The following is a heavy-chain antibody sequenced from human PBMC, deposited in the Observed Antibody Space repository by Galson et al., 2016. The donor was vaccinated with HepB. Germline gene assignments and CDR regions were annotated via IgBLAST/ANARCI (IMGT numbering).Heavy chain of an antibody. D-gene: IGHD3-10*01. CDR2: YI. CDR3: VYYYGSGSYYKRDY. V-gene: IGHV3-21*01. J-gene: IGHJ4*02. Sequence: YIYYADSVKGRFTISRDSAKNSLYLQMNSLRAEDTAVYYCVYYYGSGSYYKRDYWGQGTLVTVSS.